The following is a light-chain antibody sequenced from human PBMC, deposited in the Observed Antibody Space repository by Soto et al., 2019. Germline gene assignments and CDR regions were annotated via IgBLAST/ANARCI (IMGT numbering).Light chain of an antibody. CDR1: QSLTSN. CDR3: QQYNIWPFT. J-gene: IGKJ2*01. Sequence: EIVMTQSPATLSVSPGERATLSCRASQSLTSNLAWYPQKPGQAPRLLIYGASTRATGIPATFTGSGSGTEFTLTISSLQSEDFADYYCQQYNIWPFTFGQGTKLEIK. CDR2: GAS. V-gene: IGKV3-15*01.